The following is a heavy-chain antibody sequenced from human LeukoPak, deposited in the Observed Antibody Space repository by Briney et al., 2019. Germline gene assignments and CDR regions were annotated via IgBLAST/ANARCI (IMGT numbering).Heavy chain of an antibody. Sequence: ASVKVSCKASGYTFTGYYIHWVRQAPGQGLEWMGGINPKSGGTDYGQKFQGRVSMTRDTSISTAYMELTRLKSDDTAVYYCARVADGAQSGAFDIWGQGTMVTVSS. V-gene: IGHV1-2*02. CDR1: GYTFTGYY. J-gene: IGHJ3*02. D-gene: IGHD4-17*01. CDR2: INPKSGGT. CDR3: ARVADGAQSGAFDI.